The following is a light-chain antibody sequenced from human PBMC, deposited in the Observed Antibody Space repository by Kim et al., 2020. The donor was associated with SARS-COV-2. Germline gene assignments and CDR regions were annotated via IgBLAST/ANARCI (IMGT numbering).Light chain of an antibody. J-gene: IGLJ1*01. V-gene: IGLV1-40*01. Sequence: RNTISCTGRSSTLGASYNVHWYQQLPGTAPKLLIYDNDNRPSGVPDRFSGSKSGTSASLAITGLRAEDEGDYYCQSYDSSLSNYVFGTGTKVTVL. CDR1: SSTLGASYN. CDR2: DND. CDR3: QSYDSSLSNYV.